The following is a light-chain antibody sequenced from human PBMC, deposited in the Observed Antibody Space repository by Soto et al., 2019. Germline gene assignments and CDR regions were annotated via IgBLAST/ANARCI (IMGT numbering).Light chain of an antibody. J-gene: IGKJ1*01. V-gene: IGKV1-5*03. CDR2: KAS. CDR1: QTISSW. Sequence: DIQMTQSPSTLSGSVGDRVTITCRASQTISSWLAWYQQKPGKAPKLLIYKASTLKSGVPSRFSSSGSGTDFTLTISSLQPDDFATYYCQHYNSYSEAFGQGTKVELK. CDR3: QHYNSYSEA.